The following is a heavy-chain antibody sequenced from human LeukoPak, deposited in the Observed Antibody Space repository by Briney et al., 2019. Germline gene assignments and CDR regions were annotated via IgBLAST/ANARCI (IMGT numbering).Heavy chain of an antibody. V-gene: IGHV3-21*01. CDR1: GFTFSSYS. CDR3: ASENDAFDI. J-gene: IGHJ3*02. CDR2: ISSSSSYI. Sequence: GGSLILSCAASGFTFSSYSMNWVRQAPGKGLEWVSSISSSSSYIYYADSVKGRFTISRDNAKNSLYLQMNSLRAEDTAVYYCASENDAFDIWGPGTVVTVSS.